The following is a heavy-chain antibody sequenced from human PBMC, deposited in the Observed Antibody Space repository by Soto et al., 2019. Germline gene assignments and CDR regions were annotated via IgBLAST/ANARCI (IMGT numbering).Heavy chain of an antibody. CDR3: ARPGGHNLYY. Sequence: QVQLQESGPGLVKPSGTLSLTCAVSAGSMSSGTWWSWVRQAPGQGLEWIGQISYRGTIDYNPSLKSRVTISLDTTRHRLSLKMTFVTAADTATYYCARPGGHNLYYWGQGPLVTVSS. CDR2: ISYRGTI. D-gene: IGHD1-1*01. J-gene: IGHJ4*02. V-gene: IGHV4-4*02. CDR1: AGSMSSGTW.